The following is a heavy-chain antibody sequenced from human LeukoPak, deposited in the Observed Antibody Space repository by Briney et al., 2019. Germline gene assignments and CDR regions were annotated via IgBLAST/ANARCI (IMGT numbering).Heavy chain of an antibody. CDR1: GFTFSSYS. D-gene: IGHD4-11*01. CDR2: ISSSSSYI. J-gene: IGHJ5*02. V-gene: IGHV3-21*01. Sequence: GGSLRLSCAASGFTFSSYSMNWVRQAPGKGLEWVSSISSSSSYIYYADSVKGRFTISRGNAKNSLYLQMNSLRAEDTAVYYCARAAYSNYNWFDPWGQGTLVTVSS. CDR3: ARAAYSNYNWFDP.